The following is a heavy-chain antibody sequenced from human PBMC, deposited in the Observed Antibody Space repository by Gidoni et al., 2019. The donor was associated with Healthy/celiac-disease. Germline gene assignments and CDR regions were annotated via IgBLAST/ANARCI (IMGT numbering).Heavy chain of an antibody. D-gene: IGHD6-6*01. Sequence: TASGFTFSSYAMSWVRQAPGKGLEWVSAISGSGGSTYYADSVKGRFTISRDNSKNTLYLQMNSLRAEDTAVYYCAKVYSSSPRWFDPWGQGTLVTVSS. V-gene: IGHV3-23*01. CDR3: AKVYSSSPRWFDP. CDR2: ISGSGGST. CDR1: GFTFSSYA. J-gene: IGHJ5*02.